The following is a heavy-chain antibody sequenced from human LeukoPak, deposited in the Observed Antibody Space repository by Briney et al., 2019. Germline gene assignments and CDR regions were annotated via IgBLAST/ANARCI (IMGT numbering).Heavy chain of an antibody. J-gene: IGHJ4*02. Sequence: SQTLSLTCAISGDSVSSNSAAWNWIRQSPSRGLEWKGRTYYRAKWYNDYAVSVKSRITINPDTSKNQFSLQLNSVTPEDTAVYYCARNVERGYSYGYVGTFDYWGQGTLVTVSS. CDR3: ARNVERGYSYGYVGTFDY. CDR2: TYYRAKWYN. D-gene: IGHD5-18*01. V-gene: IGHV6-1*01. CDR1: GDSVSSNSAA.